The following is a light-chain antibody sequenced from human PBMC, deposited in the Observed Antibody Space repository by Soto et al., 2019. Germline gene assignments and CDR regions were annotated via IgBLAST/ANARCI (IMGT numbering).Light chain of an antibody. CDR2: LNSDGSH. V-gene: IGLV4-69*01. J-gene: IGLJ2*01. CDR1: SGHSSYA. Sequence: QSVVTQSPSASASLGASVKLTCTLSSGHSSYAIAWHQQQPEKGPRYLMKLNSDGSHSKGDGIPDRFSGSSSGAERYLTISSLQPEDEADYYCQTWDTGRVLFGGGTKRTVL. CDR3: QTWDTGRVL.